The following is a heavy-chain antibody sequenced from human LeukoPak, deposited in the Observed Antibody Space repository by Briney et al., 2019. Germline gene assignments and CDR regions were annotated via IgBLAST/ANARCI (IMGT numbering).Heavy chain of an antibody. D-gene: IGHD3-3*01. CDR2: ISGTSSLI. CDR3: VRDQFFSFDY. Sequence: GGSLRLSCAASGFTFSSYAMHWVRQAPGKGLEWVSYISGTSSLIYYADSVKGRFTISRDNAKNSLYLQMNSLRDEDTAVYYCVRDQFFSFDYWGQGTLVTVSS. V-gene: IGHV3-48*02. J-gene: IGHJ4*02. CDR1: GFTFSSYA.